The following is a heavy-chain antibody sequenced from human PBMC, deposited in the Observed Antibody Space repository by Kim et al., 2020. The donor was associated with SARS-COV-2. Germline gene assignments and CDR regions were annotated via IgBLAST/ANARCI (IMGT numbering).Heavy chain of an antibody. D-gene: IGHD1-26*01. CDR1: GGTFSSYA. CDR3: AREVVLSLIVGAQYYFDY. V-gene: IGHV1-69*04. Sequence: SVKVSCKASGGTFSSYAISWVRQAPGQGLEWMGRIIPILGIANYAQKFQGRVTITADKSTSTAYMELSSLRSEDTAVYYCAREVVLSLIVGAQYYFDYW. CDR2: IIPILGIA. J-gene: IGHJ4*01.